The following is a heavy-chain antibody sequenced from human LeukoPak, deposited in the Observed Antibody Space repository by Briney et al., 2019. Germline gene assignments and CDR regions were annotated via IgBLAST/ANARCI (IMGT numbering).Heavy chain of an antibody. D-gene: IGHD6-13*01. CDR2: IIPIFGTA. J-gene: IGHJ5*02. V-gene: IGHV1-69*13. CDR1: GGTFSSYA. Sequence: ASVKVSCKASGGTFSSYAISWVRQAPGQGLEWMGGIIPIFGTANYAQKFQGRVTITADESTSTAYMELSSLRSEDTAVYYCASSSWGAAAGTGWFDPWGQGTLVTVSS. CDR3: ASSSWGAAAGTGWFDP.